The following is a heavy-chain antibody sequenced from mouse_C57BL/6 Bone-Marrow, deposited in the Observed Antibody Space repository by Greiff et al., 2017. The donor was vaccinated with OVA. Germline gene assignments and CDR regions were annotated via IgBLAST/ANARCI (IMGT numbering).Heavy chain of an antibody. CDR1: GYSITSGYY. CDR2: ISYDGSN. J-gene: IGHJ2*01. V-gene: IGHV3-6*01. Sequence: EVKLQESGPGLVKPSQSLSLTCSVTGYSITSGYYWNWIRQFPGNKLEWMGYISYDGSNNYNPSLKNRISITRDTSKNQFFLKLNSVTTEDTATYYCARVGYGSSLDYWGQGTTLTVSS. D-gene: IGHD1-1*01. CDR3: ARVGYGSSLDY.